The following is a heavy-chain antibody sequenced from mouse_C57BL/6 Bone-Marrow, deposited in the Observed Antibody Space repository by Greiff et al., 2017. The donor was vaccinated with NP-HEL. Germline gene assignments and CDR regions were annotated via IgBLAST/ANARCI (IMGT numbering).Heavy chain of an antibody. Sequence: EVQLKQSGAELVRPGASVKLSCTASGFNIKDDYMHWVKQRPEQGLEWIGWIDPENGDTEYASKFQGKATITADTSSNTAYLQLSSLTSEDTAVYYCTKSYWYFDVWGTGTTVTVSS. J-gene: IGHJ1*03. CDR2: IDPENGDT. CDR1: GFNIKDDY. V-gene: IGHV14-4*01. CDR3: TKSYWYFDV.